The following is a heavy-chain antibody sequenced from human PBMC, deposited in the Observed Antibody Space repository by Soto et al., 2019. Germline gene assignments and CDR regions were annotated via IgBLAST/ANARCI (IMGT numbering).Heavy chain of an antibody. D-gene: IGHD5-18*01. Sequence: SETMSLTCVVYGGSFSGYYWSWIREPPGKGLEWIGEINHSGITNYNPSLKSRVTISVETSKNQFSLKLSSVTAADTAVYYCARGRYRSRAYYYYYYGMDVWGQGNTVT. V-gene: IGHV4-34*01. CDR2: INHSGIT. CDR3: ARGRYRSRAYYYYYYGMDV. CDR1: GGSFSGYY. J-gene: IGHJ6*02.